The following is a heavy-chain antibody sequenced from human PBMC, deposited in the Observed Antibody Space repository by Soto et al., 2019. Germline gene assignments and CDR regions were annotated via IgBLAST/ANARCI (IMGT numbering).Heavy chain of an antibody. CDR2: INPSGGDT. Sequence: ASVKVSCKASGYTFTRYYMHWVRQAPGQGLEWMGIINPSGGDTIYMQRFQDRVTLTRDTSTSTVYMELSSLTSEDTARYYCARDPTRIVGATLSDSPYDFDYWG. V-gene: IGHV1-46*01. CDR3: ARDPTRIVGATLSDSPYDFDY. CDR1: GYTFTRYY. D-gene: IGHD1-26*01. J-gene: IGHJ4*01.